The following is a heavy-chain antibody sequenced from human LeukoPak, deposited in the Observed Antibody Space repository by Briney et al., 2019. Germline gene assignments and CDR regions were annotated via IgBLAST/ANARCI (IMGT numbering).Heavy chain of an antibody. Sequence: PSETLSLTCTVSGGSISSYYWSWIRQPPGKGLEWIGYIYFSGTTNYNPSLKSRVTISVDTSKNQFSLKLSSVTAADTAVYYCARGLGTTTSFHYYYMDVWGKGTTVTVSS. CDR2: IYFSGTT. V-gene: IGHV4-59*12. CDR3: ARGLGTTTSFHYYYMDV. J-gene: IGHJ6*03. CDR1: GGSISSYY. D-gene: IGHD1-1*01.